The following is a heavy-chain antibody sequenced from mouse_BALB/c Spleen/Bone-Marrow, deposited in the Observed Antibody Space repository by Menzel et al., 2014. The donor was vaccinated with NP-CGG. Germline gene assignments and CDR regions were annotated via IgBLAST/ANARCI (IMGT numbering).Heavy chain of an antibody. CDR2: IYPGDGDT. V-gene: IGHV1-80*01. Sequence: QVQLQQSGAELVRPGSSVKISCKASGYAFSNYWMNWVKRRPGQGLEWIEQIYPGDGDTNYNGKFKGKATLTADKSSSTAYMQLSSLTSEDSAVYFCARRDGSTYYYAMDYWGQGTSVTVSS. D-gene: IGHD1-1*01. CDR1: GYAFSNYW. J-gene: IGHJ4*01. CDR3: ARRDGSTYYYAMDY.